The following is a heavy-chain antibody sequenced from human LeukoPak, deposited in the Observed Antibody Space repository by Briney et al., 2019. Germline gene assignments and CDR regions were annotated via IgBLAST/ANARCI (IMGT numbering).Heavy chain of an antibody. CDR1: GCTFCSYS. CDR2: IIPIFGTA. V-gene: IGHV1-69*05. CDR3: ARSGYYDSSEHAFDI. D-gene: IGHD3-22*01. J-gene: IGHJ3*02. Sequence: ASVKVSCKASGCTFCSYSMSWVRQAPGQGLEWMGGIIPIFGTANYAQKFQGRVTITRDESTSTAYMELSSLRSEDTAVYYCARSGYYDSSEHAFDIWGQGTMVTVST.